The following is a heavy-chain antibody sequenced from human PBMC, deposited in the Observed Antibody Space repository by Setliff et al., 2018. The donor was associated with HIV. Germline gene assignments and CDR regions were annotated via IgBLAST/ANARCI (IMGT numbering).Heavy chain of an antibody. CDR2: IHHSGRT. Sequence: SETLSLTCSVYGGSFSDYSWTWIRRPPGKGLEWIGEIHHSGRTDYNPSLTSRVTMSVDSSKNQFSLKVKSVTAADTATYYCAKKGRYYYGSGVTTDYFDDWGQGTPVTVSS. D-gene: IGHD3-10*01. CDR3: AKKGRYYYGSGVTTDYFDD. V-gene: IGHV4-34*01. J-gene: IGHJ4*02. CDR1: GGSFSDYS.